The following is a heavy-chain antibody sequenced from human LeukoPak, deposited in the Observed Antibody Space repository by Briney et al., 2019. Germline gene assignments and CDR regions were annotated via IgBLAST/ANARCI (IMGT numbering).Heavy chain of an antibody. D-gene: IGHD1-20*01. Sequence: GGSLRLSCAASGFTFRNSAMSLVRQAPGKGLEWVSTITGSGVGTYYADSVKGRFTISRDNFKNTLYLQMNSLRAEDTAVYYCAKNNWNDMPFVDDWGQGTLVTVSS. CDR2: ITGSGVGT. V-gene: IGHV3-23*01. CDR3: AKNNWNDMPFVDD. CDR1: GFTFRNSA. J-gene: IGHJ4*02.